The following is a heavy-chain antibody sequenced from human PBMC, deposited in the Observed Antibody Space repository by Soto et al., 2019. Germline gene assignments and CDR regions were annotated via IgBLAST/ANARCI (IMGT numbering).Heavy chain of an antibody. CDR2: ISNDGSNK. CDR1: GFSFSTYG. D-gene: IGHD1-26*01. V-gene: IGHV3-30*18. J-gene: IGHJ4*02. Sequence: QVHLVESGGGVVQPGRSLRLSCAASGFSFSTYGMHWVRQAPGKGLEWVAFISNDGSNKYYADSVKGRFTISRDNSKNTLYLQMNSLRAEETAVYSCSKGFGNYWAFDYWGQGTLVTVSS. CDR3: SKGFGNYWAFDY.